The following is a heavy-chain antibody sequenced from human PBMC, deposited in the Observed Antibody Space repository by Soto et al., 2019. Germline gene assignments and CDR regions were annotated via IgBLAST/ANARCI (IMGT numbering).Heavy chain of an antibody. Sequence: SETLSLTCTVSGGSISSGGYYWIWIRHHPGKGLEWIGYIYYSGSTYYNPSLRSRVTISVDTSKNQFSLKLSSVTAADTAVYYCARDHGEYYDSSGSWYYGMDVWGQGTTVTVSS. V-gene: IGHV4-31*03. D-gene: IGHD3-22*01. CDR1: GGSISSGGYY. CDR3: ARDHGEYYDSSGSWYYGMDV. CDR2: IYYSGST. J-gene: IGHJ6*02.